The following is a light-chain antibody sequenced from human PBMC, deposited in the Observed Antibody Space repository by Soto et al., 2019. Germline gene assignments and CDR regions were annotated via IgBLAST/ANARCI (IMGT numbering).Light chain of an antibody. CDR3: CSYAGSSTYV. Sequence: QSVLTQPASVSGSPGQSITISCTGTSRDVGAYDYVSWYLQYPDKAPQLLIYEGSKRPSGVSIRFSGSKSGNTASLTISGLQAEDEADYYCCSYAGSSTYVFGTGTKLTVL. CDR1: SRDVGAYDY. CDR2: EGS. V-gene: IGLV2-23*01. J-gene: IGLJ1*01.